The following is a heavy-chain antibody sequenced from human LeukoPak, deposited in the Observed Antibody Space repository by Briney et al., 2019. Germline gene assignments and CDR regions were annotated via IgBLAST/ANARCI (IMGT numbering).Heavy chain of an antibody. CDR2: IYYSGST. J-gene: IGHJ4*02. V-gene: IGHV4-39*01. CDR3: ARLGGSSSWYEYRFDY. Sequence: SETLSLTCTVSGGSISSSSYYWGWIRQPPGKGLEWIGSIYYSGSTYYNPSLKSRVTISVDTSKNQFSLKLSSVTAADTAVYYCARLGGSSSWYEYRFDYWGQGTLVTVSS. CDR1: GGSISSSSYY. D-gene: IGHD6-13*01.